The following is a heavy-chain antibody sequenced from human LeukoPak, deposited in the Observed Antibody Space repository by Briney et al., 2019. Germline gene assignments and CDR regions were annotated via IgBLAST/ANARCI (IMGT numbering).Heavy chain of an antibody. D-gene: IGHD2-21*02. CDR2: INHSGYT. V-gene: IGHV4-34*01. J-gene: IGHJ4*02. CDR3: TRMTAGHDY. CDR1: GVSFDDYY. Sequence: PSETLPLTCAVSGVSFDDYYWSWVRQTPGKGLEWIGEINHSGYTNDSPSLKSRVTLSIDTSRKQFSLNLRSVTVADTGIYYCTRMTAGHDYWGQGTLVTVSS.